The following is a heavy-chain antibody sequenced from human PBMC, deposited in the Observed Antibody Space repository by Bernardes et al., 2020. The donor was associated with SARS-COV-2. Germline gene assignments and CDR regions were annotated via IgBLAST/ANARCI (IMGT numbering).Heavy chain of an antibody. CDR3: ARAAAVVGWFDP. CDR1: GFTFSSYA. V-gene: IGHV3-30*01. Sequence: GGSLRLSCAASGFTFSSYAMHWVRQAPGKGLEWVAVISYDGSNKYYADSVKGRFTISRDNSKNTLYLQMNSLRAEDTAVYYCARAAAVVGWFDPWGQGTLVTVSS. CDR2: ISYDGSNK. D-gene: IGHD6-19*01. J-gene: IGHJ5*02.